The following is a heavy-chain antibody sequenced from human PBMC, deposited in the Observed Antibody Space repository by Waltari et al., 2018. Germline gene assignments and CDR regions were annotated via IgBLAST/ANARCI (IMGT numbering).Heavy chain of an antibody. V-gene: IGHV3-21*01. CDR3: ASSSSSWIAFDI. J-gene: IGHJ3*02. Sequence: EVQLVESGGGLVKPGGSLRLSCAASGFTFSSYSMNWVRQAPGKGLEWVSSISSSSSYIYYADSVKGRFTISRDNAKNSLYLQMNSLRAEDTAVYYCASSSSSWIAFDIWGQGTMVTVSS. D-gene: IGHD6-6*01. CDR2: ISSSSSYI. CDR1: GFTFSSYS.